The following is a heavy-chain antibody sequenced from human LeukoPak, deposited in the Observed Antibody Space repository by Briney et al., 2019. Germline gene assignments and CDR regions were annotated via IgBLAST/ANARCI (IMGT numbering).Heavy chain of an antibody. CDR1: GFTFSSYA. CDR3: AREFSGYAFDI. V-gene: IGHV3-30*03. J-gene: IGHJ3*02. CDR2: ISDDGTRK. D-gene: IGHD5-12*01. Sequence: GGSLRLSGAASGFTFSSYAMSWVRLAPGKGLEWVAVISDDGTRKYYADSVQGRFTISRDNSKNTLYLQMNSLRAEDMAVYYCAREFSGYAFDIWGQGTMVTVSS.